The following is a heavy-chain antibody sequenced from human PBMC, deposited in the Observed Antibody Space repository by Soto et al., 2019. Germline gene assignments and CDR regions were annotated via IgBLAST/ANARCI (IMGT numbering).Heavy chain of an antibody. CDR1: VFTFNIYD. Sequence: EVQLLESGGGLVQPGGSLRLSCAASVFTFNIYDMTWVRQAPGKGLEWVSAVSGSGGSTYYADSVKGRFTISRDNSKNTLYLQMNSLRAEDTAVYYCGYSGYAYLWYCGMDVWGQGTTVTVSS. CDR2: VSGSGGST. D-gene: IGHD5-12*01. V-gene: IGHV3-23*01. CDR3: GYSGYAYLWYCGMDV. J-gene: IGHJ6*02.